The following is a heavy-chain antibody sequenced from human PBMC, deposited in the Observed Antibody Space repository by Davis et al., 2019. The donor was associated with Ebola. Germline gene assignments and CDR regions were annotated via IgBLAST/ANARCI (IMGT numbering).Heavy chain of an antibody. CDR1: GYTFTKSA. V-gene: IGHV1-3*01. D-gene: IGHD6-19*01. CDR3: ARRNHDSGWSWVDS. Sequence: ASVQVSCKASGYTFTKSAILRVRHPPAQGLEGRGWINAANGHTKYSQRFQGRVTITRDTSASTAYMELSSLRSEDTAVYYCARRNHDSGWSWVDSWGQGTLVTVSS. CDR2: INAANGHT. J-gene: IGHJ4*02.